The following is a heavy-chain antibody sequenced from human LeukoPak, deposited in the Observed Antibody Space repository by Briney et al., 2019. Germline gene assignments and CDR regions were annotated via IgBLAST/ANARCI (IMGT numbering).Heavy chain of an antibody. CDR2: ISSSSSYI. CDR3: AREVTGGSYYAFFDY. CDR1: GLTFSSYS. J-gene: IGHJ4*02. V-gene: IGHV3-21*01. Sequence: GGSLRLSCAASGLTFSSYSMNWVRQAPGKGLEWVSSISSSSSYIYYADSVKGRFTISRDNAKNSLYLQMNSLRAEDTAVYFCAREVTGGSYYAFFDYWGQGTLVTVSS. D-gene: IGHD1-26*01.